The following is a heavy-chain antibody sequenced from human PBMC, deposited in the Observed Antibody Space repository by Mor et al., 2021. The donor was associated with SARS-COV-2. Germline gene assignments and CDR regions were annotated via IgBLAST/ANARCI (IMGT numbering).Heavy chain of an antibody. D-gene: IGHD6-13*01. CDR3: ARDPYSSSWYFDL. Sequence: FTISRDNSKNTLYLQMNSLRAEDTAVYYCARDPYSSSWYFDLWGRGTLVTVSS. V-gene: IGHV3-66*01. J-gene: IGHJ2*01.